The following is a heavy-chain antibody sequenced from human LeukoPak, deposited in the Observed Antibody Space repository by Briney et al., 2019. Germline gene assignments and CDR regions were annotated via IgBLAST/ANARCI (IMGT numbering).Heavy chain of an antibody. CDR2: INHSGST. Sequence: PSETLSLTCTVSGGSISSSSYYWTWIRQPPGKGLEWIGEINHSGSTNYNPSLKGRVTISEHTSKNQFSLKLRSVTAADTAMYFCARGRRITMKGIITGRLGGSNWFDPWGQGTLVTVSS. CDR1: GGSISSSSYY. CDR3: ARGRRITMKGIITGRLGGSNWFDP. D-gene: IGHD3-3*01. J-gene: IGHJ5*02. V-gene: IGHV4-39*07.